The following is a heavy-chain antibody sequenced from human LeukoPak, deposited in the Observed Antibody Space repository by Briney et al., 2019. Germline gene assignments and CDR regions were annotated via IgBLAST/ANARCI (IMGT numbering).Heavy chain of an antibody. V-gene: IGHV3-23*01. CDR3: ARDSLTDYGGNIDY. Sequence: PGGSLRLSCAASGFTFRSYAMSWVRQAPGKGLEWVSAISRGGDSTYYIDSVKGRFTISRDNSKNTLYLQMNSLRAEDTAVYYSARDSLTDYGGNIDYWGQGTLVTVSS. J-gene: IGHJ4*02. CDR1: GFTFRSYA. D-gene: IGHD4-23*01. CDR2: ISRGGDST.